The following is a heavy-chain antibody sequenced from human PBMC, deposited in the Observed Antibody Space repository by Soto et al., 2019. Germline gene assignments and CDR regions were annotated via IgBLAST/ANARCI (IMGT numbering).Heavy chain of an antibody. CDR3: ARDYISCSCANCQSDS. CDR1: GFTFSSYT. D-gene: IGHD1-1*01. J-gene: IGHJ4*02. CDR2: MGASRSYI. V-gene: IGHV3-21*01. Sequence: EVQLAESGGGLVKPGGSLRLSCEASGFTFSSYTMTWVRQAPGKGLEWVSSMGASRSYIHYADSVRGRYTISRDNAKNALYLETDSLRVEDTAVYYCARDYISCSCANCQSDSWGQGTLVTVSS.